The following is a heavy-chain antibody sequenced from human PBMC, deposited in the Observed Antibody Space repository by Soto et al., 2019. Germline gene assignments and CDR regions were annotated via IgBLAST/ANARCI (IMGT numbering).Heavy chain of an antibody. CDR1: GYTFTSYG. V-gene: IGHV1-69*04. D-gene: IGHD3-10*01. CDR2: VNPILSMS. Sequence: SVKVSCKASGYTFTSYGISWVRQAPGLGLEWMGRVNPILSMSNYAQKFQGRVTMTADKSTSTAYMELRSLRSEDTAFYYCATSYGSGYRAFDYWGQ. J-gene: IGHJ4*01. CDR3: ATSYGSGYRAFDY.